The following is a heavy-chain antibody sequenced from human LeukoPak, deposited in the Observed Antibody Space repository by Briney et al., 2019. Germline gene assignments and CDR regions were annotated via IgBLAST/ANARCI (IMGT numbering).Heavy chain of an antibody. V-gene: IGHV4-34*01. Sequence: PSETLSLTCAVYGGSFSGYYWSWIRQPPGEGLEWIGEINHSGSTNYNPSLKSRVTISVDTSKNQFSLKLSSVTAADTAVYYCARALIWWHLYYFDYWGQGTLVTVSS. CDR2: INHSGST. CDR3: ARALIWWHLYYFDY. D-gene: IGHD2-8*02. CDR1: GGSFSGYY. J-gene: IGHJ4*02.